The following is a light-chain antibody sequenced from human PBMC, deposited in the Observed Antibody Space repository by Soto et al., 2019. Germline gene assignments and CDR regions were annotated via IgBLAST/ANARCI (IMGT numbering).Light chain of an antibody. CDR3: QQRRNWPP. Sequence: EVVLTQSPATLSWSPGERATLSCRASQSISRSLAWYQHKPGQAPRLLIYDASDRVTGIPARFSGSGSGTDFTLTISSLEPEDFAVYYCQQRRNWPPFGQGTKLEIK. J-gene: IGKJ2*01. CDR1: QSISRS. V-gene: IGKV3-11*01. CDR2: DAS.